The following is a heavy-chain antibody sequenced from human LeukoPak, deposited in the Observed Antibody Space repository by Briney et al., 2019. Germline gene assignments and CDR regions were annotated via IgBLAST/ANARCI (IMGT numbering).Heavy chain of an antibody. J-gene: IGHJ4*02. V-gene: IGHV4-59*01. D-gene: IGHD3-3*01. CDR3: ARVPYGIFGVAGYFDY. CDR1: GGSISSYY. Sequence: SETLSLTCTVSGGSISSYYWSWIRQPPGKGLGWIGYIYYSGSTNYNPSLKSQVTISVDTSKNQFSLKLSSVTAADTAVYYCARVPYGIFGVAGYFDYWGQGTLVTVSS. CDR2: IYYSGST.